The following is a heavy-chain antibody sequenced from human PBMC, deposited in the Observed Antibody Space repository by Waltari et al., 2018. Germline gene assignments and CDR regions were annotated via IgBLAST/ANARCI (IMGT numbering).Heavy chain of an antibody. CDR2: INQDGNKL. J-gene: IGHJ5*01. CDR3: ARDQMVTVTDDNWFDS. V-gene: IGHV3-7*01. D-gene: IGHD4-17*01. Sequence: EVHLVESGGGLVQPGGSLRLSCAASGFSFSIYWMGWVRQAPGKGLEWVANINQDGNKLYYADSVEGRFTISRDNAKNSLYLQMNSLRAEDTAVYYCARDQMVTVTDDNWFDSWGQGNLVTVSS. CDR1: GFSFSIYW.